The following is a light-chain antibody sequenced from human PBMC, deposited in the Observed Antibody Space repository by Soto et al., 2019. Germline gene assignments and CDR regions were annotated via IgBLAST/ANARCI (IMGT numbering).Light chain of an antibody. V-gene: IGKV3-20*01. Sequence: EIVLTQSPGTLSLSPGEGATLSCRASQSVSSNYLAWYQQEPGQAPRLLIFGASNRASDIPDRFSGSGSGTDFTLTISRLEPEDFAVYYCQQYGSSPPYTCGQGTKLEIK. CDR3: QQYGSSPPYT. CDR1: QSVSSNY. CDR2: GAS. J-gene: IGKJ2*01.